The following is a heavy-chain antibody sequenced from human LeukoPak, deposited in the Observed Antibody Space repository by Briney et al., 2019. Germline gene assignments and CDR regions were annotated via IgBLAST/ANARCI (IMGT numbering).Heavy chain of an antibody. V-gene: IGHV3-48*04. D-gene: IGHD3-10*01. Sequence: GGSLRLSCAASGFTFSSYSMNWVRQAPGKGLEWVSYISSSSNTIYYTDSVKGRFTISRDNAKNSLYLQMNSLRAEDTAVYYCARDGYYYGSGSYYKVDFDYWGQGTLVTVSS. CDR3: ARDGYYYGSGSYYKVDFDY. CDR2: ISSSSNTI. CDR1: GFTFSSYS. J-gene: IGHJ4*02.